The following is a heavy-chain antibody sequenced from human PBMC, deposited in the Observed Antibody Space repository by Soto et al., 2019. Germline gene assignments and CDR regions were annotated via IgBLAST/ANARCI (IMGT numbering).Heavy chain of an antibody. CDR3: ARVGGFGATTIDY. V-gene: IGHV4-30-4*01. D-gene: IGHD3-10*01. CDR1: GGSIRSGDDC. CDR2: IYYSGST. J-gene: IGHJ4*02. Sequence: SETHCVTPTVSGGSIRSGDDCRSWSRQHPGEGLEWIGYIYYSGSTYYNPSLKSRVTISVDTSKNQFSLKLSSVTAADTAVYYCARVGGFGATTIDYWGQGTLVTVSS.